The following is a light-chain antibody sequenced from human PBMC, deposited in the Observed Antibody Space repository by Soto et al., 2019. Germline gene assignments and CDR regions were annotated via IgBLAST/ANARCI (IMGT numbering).Light chain of an antibody. CDR2: LNSDGSH. CDR1: SGHSSYA. V-gene: IGLV4-69*01. J-gene: IGLJ1*01. Sequence: QSVLTQSPSASASLGASVKLTCTLSSGHSSYAIAWHQQQPEKGPRYLMKLNSDGSHSKGDGIPDRLSGSSSGAERYLIISSLQSEDEADYYCQTWATGIRVFGTGTKLTVL. CDR3: QTWATGIRV.